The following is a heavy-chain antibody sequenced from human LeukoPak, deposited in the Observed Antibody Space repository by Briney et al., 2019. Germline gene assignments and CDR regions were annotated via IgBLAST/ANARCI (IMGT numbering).Heavy chain of an antibody. J-gene: IGHJ6*02. D-gene: IGHD2-2*02. Sequence: PGASVKVSCKASGYTFTGYYMHWVRQAPGQGLEWMGWINPNSGGTNYAQKFQGRVTMTRDTSISTAYMELSRLRSDDTAVYYCARDHIVVVPAAIGYYGMDVWGQGTTVTLSS. CDR3: ARDHIVVVPAAIGYYGMDV. CDR2: INPNSGGT. CDR1: GYTFTGYY. V-gene: IGHV1-2*02.